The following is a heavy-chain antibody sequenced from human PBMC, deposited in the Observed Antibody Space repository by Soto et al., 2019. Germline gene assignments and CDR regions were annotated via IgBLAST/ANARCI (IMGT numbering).Heavy chain of an antibody. Sequence: EVQLVETGGGLVQPGVSLRLSCAASAFIVRSNYLSWVRQAPGKGLEWVSALSSDGGAYYTDSVKGRFAISRDNSKNTLYLQMDSLTAEDTAVYYCARDVLAVAGSADYWGQGTLVTVSS. V-gene: IGHV3-53*02. CDR2: LSSDGGA. CDR3: ARDVLAVAGSADY. D-gene: IGHD6-19*01. J-gene: IGHJ4*02. CDR1: AFIVRSNY.